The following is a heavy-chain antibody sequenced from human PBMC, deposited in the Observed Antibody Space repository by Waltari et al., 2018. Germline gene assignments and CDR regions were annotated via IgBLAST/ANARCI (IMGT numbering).Heavy chain of an antibody. D-gene: IGHD5-12*01. CDR3: ATAHHRQSGYDI. CDR1: GYTLAESS. CDR2: YDPEEGET. J-gene: IGHJ4*02. V-gene: IGHV1-24*01. Sequence: QVQLVQSGAEVKKPGASVKVSCKVSGYTLAESSMHWVRQAHGKGLEWMGGYDPEEGETIYAQSFQGRVAMTEDTSTDTAYMELSSLTSEDTAVYYCATAHHRQSGYDIWGQGTLVTVSS.